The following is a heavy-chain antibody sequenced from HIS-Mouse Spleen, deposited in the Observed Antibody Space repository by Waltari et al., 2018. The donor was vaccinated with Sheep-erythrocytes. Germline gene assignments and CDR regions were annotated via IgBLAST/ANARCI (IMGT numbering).Heavy chain of an antibody. CDR1: GFTFVCDC. D-gene: IGHD1-26*01. Sequence: EVQLVESGGGLVKPGGSLGLSGVASGFTFVCDCVHWDRQAPGKGLEWVSSISSSSSYIYYADSVKGRFTISRDNAKNSLYLQMNSLRAEDTAVYYCARDQGDSGSYYYYYGMDVWGQGTTVTVSS. J-gene: IGHJ6*02. CDR3: ARDQGDSGSYYYYYGMDV. V-gene: IGHV3-21*01. CDR2: ISSSSSYI.